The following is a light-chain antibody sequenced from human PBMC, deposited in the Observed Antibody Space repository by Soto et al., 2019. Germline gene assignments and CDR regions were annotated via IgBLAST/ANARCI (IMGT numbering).Light chain of an antibody. J-gene: IGKJ1*01. CDR1: QSVNSN. Sequence: EIAMTQSPATLSVSPGERATLSCRASQSVNSNLAWFQQKPGQAPRLLIYGASTRATGIPARFSGSGSGTEFTLTISSLQSEDFAVYYCQNYNNWPPWTFGQGTKVEIK. CDR2: GAS. V-gene: IGKV3-15*01. CDR3: QNYNNWPPWT.